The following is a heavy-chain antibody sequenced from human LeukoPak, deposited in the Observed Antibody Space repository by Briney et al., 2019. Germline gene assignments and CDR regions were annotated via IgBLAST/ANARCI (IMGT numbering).Heavy chain of an antibody. J-gene: IGHJ4*02. D-gene: IGHD3-10*01. CDR2: INPNSGGT. CDR1: GYTFTGYY. CDR3: AIQNYGSGSYYSSY. Sequence: ASVTVSCKASGYTFTGYYMHWVRQAPGQGLEWMGWINPNSGGTNYAQKFQGRVTMIRDTSISTAYMELSRLSSDDTAVYYCAIQNYGSGSYYSSYWGQGTLVTVSS. V-gene: IGHV1-2*02.